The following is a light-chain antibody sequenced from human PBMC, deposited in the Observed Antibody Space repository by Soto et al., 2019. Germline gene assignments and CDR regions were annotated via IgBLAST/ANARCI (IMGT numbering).Light chain of an antibody. CDR3: SSFAGGGNPVL. CDR2: EVT. Sequence: QSALTQPPSASGSLGQSVTISCTGTSSDVGGYNYVSWHQQHPGKAPKVMIYEVTKRPPGVPDRFSGSKSGNTASLTVSGLQAEEGADYYCSSFAGGGNPVLLGGGTKVTVL. CDR1: SSDVGGYNY. J-gene: IGLJ2*01. V-gene: IGLV2-8*01.